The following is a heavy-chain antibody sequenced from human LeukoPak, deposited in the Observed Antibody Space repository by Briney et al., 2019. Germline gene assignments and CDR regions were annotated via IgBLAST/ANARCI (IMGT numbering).Heavy chain of an antibody. D-gene: IGHD2-2*01. CDR1: GFTFSSYS. CDR2: ISSSSSYI. V-gene: IGHV3-21*01. J-gene: IGHJ4*02. CDR3: ARVRIRKPVVPAATDY. Sequence: GGSLRLSCAASGFTFSSYSMNWVRQAPGKGLEWVSSISSSSSYIYYADSVKGRFTISRDNPKNSLYLQMNSLRAEDTAVYYCARVRIRKPVVPAATDYWGQGTLVTVSS.